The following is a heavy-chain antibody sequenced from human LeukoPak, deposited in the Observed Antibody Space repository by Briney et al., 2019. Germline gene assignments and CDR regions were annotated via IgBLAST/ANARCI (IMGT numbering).Heavy chain of an antibody. D-gene: IGHD4-17*01. J-gene: IGHJ4*02. CDR3: ARATYGDPPDY. CDR2: ISSSSSYI. CDR1: GFTFSSYS. V-gene: IGHV3-21*01. Sequence: GGSLRLSCAASGFTFSSYSMNWVRQAPGKGLEWVSSISSSSSYIYYADSAKGQFTISRDNAKNSLYLQMNSLRAEDTAVYYCARATYGDPPDYWGQGTLVTVSS.